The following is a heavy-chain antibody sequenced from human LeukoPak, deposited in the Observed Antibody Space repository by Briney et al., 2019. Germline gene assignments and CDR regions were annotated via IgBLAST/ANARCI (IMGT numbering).Heavy chain of an antibody. V-gene: IGHV1-46*01. CDR3: ATVYLGSGGWPFLDY. CDR2: INPSGGST. D-gene: IGHD6-19*01. CDR1: GYTFTSYY. Sequence: GASVKVSCKASGYTFTSYYMHWVRQAPGQGLEWMGIINPSGGSTSYAQKFQGRVTMTRDTSTSTVYMELSSLRSEDTAVYYCATVYLGSGGWPFLDYWGQGTLVTVSS. J-gene: IGHJ4*02.